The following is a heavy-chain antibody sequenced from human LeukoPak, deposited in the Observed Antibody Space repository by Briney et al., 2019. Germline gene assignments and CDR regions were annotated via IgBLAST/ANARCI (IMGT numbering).Heavy chain of an antibody. J-gene: IGHJ4*02. CDR2: ISGGGST. CDR1: GFTFSSYG. D-gene: IGHD3-10*01. V-gene: IGHV3-23*01. Sequence: PGGSLRLSCAASGFTFSSYGMSWVRQTPGKGLEWVSAISGGGSTYYADSVKGRFTISRDNSKNTLYLQMNSLRAEDTAVYYCAKDSDYYGSGSYHDYWGQGTLVTVSS. CDR3: AKDSDYYGSGSYHDY.